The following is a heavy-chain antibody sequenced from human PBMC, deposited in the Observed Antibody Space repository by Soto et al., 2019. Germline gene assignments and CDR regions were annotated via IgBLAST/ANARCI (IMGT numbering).Heavy chain of an antibody. Sequence: PSETLSLTCAVYGGSFSGYYWSWIRQPPGKGLEWIGEINHSGSTNYNPSLKSRVTISVDTSKNQFSLKLSSVTAADTAVYYCARIAAAGAPTYYFDYWGQGTLVTVSS. CDR1: GGSFSGYY. J-gene: IGHJ4*02. CDR2: INHSGST. CDR3: ARIAAAGAPTYYFDY. V-gene: IGHV4-34*01. D-gene: IGHD6-13*01.